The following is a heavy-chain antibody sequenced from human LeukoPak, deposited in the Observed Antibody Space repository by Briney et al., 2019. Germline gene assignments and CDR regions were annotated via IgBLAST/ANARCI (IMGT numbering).Heavy chain of an antibody. CDR1: RGSLSTYY. D-gene: IGHD3-22*01. CDR2: SHYSRST. Sequence: SETLSLTCIVSRGSLSTYYWTWIRQPPGKGLERIGLSHYSRSTNYNPPLKSRVTISVDTSKNQFSLKLNSVTAADTAVYYCARAPRGESDAASGFYGVDVWGQGTTVTVSS. V-gene: IGHV4-59*01. CDR3: ARAPRGESDAASGFYGVDV. J-gene: IGHJ6*02.